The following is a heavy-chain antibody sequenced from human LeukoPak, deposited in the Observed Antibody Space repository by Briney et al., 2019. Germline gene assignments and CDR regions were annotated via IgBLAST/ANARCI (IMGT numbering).Heavy chain of an antibody. V-gene: IGHV4-39*01. D-gene: IGHD2-15*01. J-gene: IGHJ5*02. Sequence: SETLSLTCTVSGDSIISNTYYWGWIRQPPGKGLEWIGNIHYGGTTFYNPSLKSLVTVSVDTSKKQFSLKVNSGTAADTAVYYCATTGYCSGGSCYRWFVPWGQGTLVTVSS. CDR3: ATTGYCSGGSCYRWFVP. CDR2: IHYGGTT. CDR1: GDSIISNTYY.